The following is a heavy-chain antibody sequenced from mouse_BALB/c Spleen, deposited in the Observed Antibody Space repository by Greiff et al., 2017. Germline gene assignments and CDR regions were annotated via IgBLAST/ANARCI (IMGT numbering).Heavy chain of an antibody. J-gene: IGHJ3*01. D-gene: IGHD2-10*02. CDR1: GYTFTSYD. Sequence: VQLQQSGAELVKPGASVKLSCKASGYTFTSYDINWVRQRPDQGLEWIGWIFPGDGSTKYNEKFKGKATLTTDKSSSTAYMQLSRLTSEDSAVYFCARSEYGNYGWFAYWGQGTLVTVSA. CDR2: IFPGDGST. CDR3: ARSEYGNYGWFAY. V-gene: IGHV1-85*01.